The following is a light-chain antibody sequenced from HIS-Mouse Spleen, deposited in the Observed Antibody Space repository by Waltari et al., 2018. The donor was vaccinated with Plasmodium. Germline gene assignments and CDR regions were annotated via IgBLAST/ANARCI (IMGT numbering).Light chain of an antibody. J-gene: IGLJ3*02. V-gene: IGLV3-10*01. CDR2: EDS. Sequence: SYELTQPPSVSVSPGQTARITCSGDALPKKYHYWYPQKSGQAPVLVIYEDSKRPSGIPERFSGSSSGTMATLTISGAQVEDEADYYCYSTDSSGNHRVFGGGTKLTVL. CDR3: YSTDSSGNHRV. CDR1: ALPKKY.